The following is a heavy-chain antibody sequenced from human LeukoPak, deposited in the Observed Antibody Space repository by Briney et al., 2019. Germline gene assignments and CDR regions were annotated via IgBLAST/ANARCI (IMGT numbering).Heavy chain of an antibody. J-gene: IGHJ5*02. D-gene: IGHD6-13*01. CDR2: AYYNGRA. CDR3: ARGGAAAGFNP. Sequence: SETLSLTCTVSGGSITSNYWSWIRQPPGKGLEWIGYAYYNGRANYNPSLKSRVTISVDTSKNQFSLKLSSVTAADTAVYYCARGGAAAGFNPWGQGTLVTVSS. V-gene: IGHV4-59*12. CDR1: GGSITSNY.